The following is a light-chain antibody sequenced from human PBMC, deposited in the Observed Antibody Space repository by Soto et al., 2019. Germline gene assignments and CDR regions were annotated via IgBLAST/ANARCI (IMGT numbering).Light chain of an antibody. J-gene: IGLJ1*01. CDR3: CSYAGSPFV. Sequence: QSALTQPASVSGSPGQPITISCTGTSSDVGTYNFVSWYQHHPGRAPRLMIYEVNQRPSGVSNRFSGSKSGNTASLTISGLQAEDEADYYCCSYAGSPFVFGSGNKLTVL. V-gene: IGLV2-23*02. CDR2: EVN. CDR1: SSDVGTYNF.